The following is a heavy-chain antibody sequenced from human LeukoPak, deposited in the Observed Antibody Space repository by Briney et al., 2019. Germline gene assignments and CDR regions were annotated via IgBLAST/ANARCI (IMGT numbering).Heavy chain of an antibody. J-gene: IGHJ6*02. D-gene: IGHD3-16*01. V-gene: IGHV4-39*01. CDR2: IFFSGTT. Sequence: PSETLSLTCTVSGGPISRSGYYWGWIRQPPGKGLEWIASIFFSGTTYYTPSLKSRLTISVDTSKNQFSLQLSSVTAADTAVYYCARLGGSYGTDVWGQGTTVTVSS. CDR3: ARLGGSYGTDV. CDR1: GGPISRSGYY.